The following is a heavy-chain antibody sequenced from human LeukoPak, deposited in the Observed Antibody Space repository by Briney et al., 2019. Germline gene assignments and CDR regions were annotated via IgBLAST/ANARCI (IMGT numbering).Heavy chain of an antibody. CDR3: ARGGSGYDYEFDY. V-gene: IGHV4-30-4*01. CDR1: GGSNSSGDYY. J-gene: IGHJ4*02. D-gene: IGHD5-12*01. Sequence: PSQTLSLTCTVSGGSNSSGDYYWSWIRQPPGKGLEWIGYIYYSGSTYYNPSLKSRVTISVDTSKNQFSLKLSSVTAADTAVYYCARGGSGYDYEFDYWGQGTLVTVSS. CDR2: IYYSGST.